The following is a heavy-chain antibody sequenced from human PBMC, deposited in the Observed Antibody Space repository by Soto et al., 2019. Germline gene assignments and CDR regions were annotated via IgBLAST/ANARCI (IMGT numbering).Heavy chain of an antibody. J-gene: IGHJ5*02. Sequence: GASVKVSCKASGYTFNFYGITWVRQAPGQGLEWMGWISGFNGNTNYAADLQGRVTMTTDTSTSTAYMELRGLRSDDTAVYYCARWRIAVAGPLGPWGQGTLVTVSS. CDR1: GYTFNFYG. D-gene: IGHD6-19*01. CDR3: ARWRIAVAGPLGP. V-gene: IGHV1-18*01. CDR2: ISGFNGNT.